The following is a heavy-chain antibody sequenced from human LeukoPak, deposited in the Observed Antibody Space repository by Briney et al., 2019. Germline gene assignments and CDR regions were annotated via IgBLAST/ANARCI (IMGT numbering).Heavy chain of an antibody. CDR1: GGTFSSYA. Sequence: ASVKVSCKASGGTFSSYAISWVRQAPGQGLEWMGGIIPIFGTANYAQKSQGRVTITADESTSTAYMELSSLRSEDTAVYYCARALNHYNFDAFDIWGQGTMVTVSS. CDR3: ARALNHYNFDAFDI. CDR2: IIPIFGTA. D-gene: IGHD1-1*01. V-gene: IGHV1-69*13. J-gene: IGHJ3*02.